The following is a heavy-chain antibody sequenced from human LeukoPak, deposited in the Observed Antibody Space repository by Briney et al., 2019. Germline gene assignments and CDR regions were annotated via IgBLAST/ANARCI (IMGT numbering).Heavy chain of an antibody. CDR3: ASRLSSTSSSGDY. CDR2: IKQDGSEK. Sequence: PGASLRLSCAASGFTFSSYAMSWVRQAPGKGLEWVANIKQDGSEKYYVDSVKGRFTISRDNAKNSLYLQMNSLRAEDTAVYYCASRLSSTSSSGDYWGQGTLVTVSS. CDR1: GFTFSSYA. D-gene: IGHD2-2*01. V-gene: IGHV3-7*03. J-gene: IGHJ4*02.